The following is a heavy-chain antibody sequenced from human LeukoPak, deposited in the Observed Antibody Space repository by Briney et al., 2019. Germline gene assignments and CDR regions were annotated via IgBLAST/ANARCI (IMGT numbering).Heavy chain of an antibody. CDR2: INGGGT. Sequence: PGGSLRLSCAASGSTLSNYAISWVRQAPGKGLEWVSAINGGGTYYAGSVKGRFTISRDNSKNMLYLQMNSLRAEDTAVYYCARRGIVVSGYLEFYFDSWGQGTLVTVSS. D-gene: IGHD6-19*01. J-gene: IGHJ4*02. CDR1: GSTLSNYA. CDR3: ARRGIVVSGYLEFYFDS. V-gene: IGHV3-23*01.